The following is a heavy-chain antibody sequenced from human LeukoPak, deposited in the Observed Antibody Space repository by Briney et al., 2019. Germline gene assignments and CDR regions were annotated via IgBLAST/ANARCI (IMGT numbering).Heavy chain of an antibody. D-gene: IGHD2-2*01. V-gene: IGHV4-59*01. Sequence: SETLSLTCTVSGGSISRFYWSWIRQPPGKGLEWIGYIYYSGSTNYNPSLKSRVTISVDTSKNQFSLKLSSVTAADTAVYYCARVGVPAAQIDYWGQGTLVTVSS. J-gene: IGHJ4*02. CDR1: GGSISRFY. CDR2: IYYSGST. CDR3: ARVGVPAAQIDY.